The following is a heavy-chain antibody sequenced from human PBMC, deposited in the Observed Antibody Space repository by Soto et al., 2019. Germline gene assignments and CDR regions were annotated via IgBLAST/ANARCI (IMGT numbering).Heavy chain of an antibody. CDR2: IYPGDSDT. Sequence: GESLKISCRGSGYSFTSYWIGWVRQMPGKGLEWMGIIYPGDSDTRYSPSFQGQVTISADKSISTAYLQWSSLKASDTAMYCCARLLVRGVIITSWFDPWGQGTLVTVSS. V-gene: IGHV5-51*01. CDR3: ARLLVRGVIITSWFDP. CDR1: GYSFTSYW. D-gene: IGHD3-10*01. J-gene: IGHJ5*02.